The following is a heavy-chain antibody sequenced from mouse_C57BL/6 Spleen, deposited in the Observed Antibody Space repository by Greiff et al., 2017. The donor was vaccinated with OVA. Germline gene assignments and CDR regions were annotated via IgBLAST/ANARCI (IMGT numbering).Heavy chain of an antibody. CDR3: TRSLYYGSPFAY. Sequence: VQLQQSGAELVRPGASVTLSCKASGYTFTDYEMHWVKQTPVHGLEWIGAIDPETGGTAYNQKFKGKAILTADKSSSAAYMELRSLTSEDSAVYYCTRSLYYGSPFAYWGQGTLVTVSA. CDR1: GYTFTDYE. J-gene: IGHJ3*01. V-gene: IGHV1-15*01. D-gene: IGHD1-1*01. CDR2: IDPETGGT.